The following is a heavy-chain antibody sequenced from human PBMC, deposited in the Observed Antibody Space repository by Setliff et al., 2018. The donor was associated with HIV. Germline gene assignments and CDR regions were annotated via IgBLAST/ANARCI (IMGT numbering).Heavy chain of an antibody. Sequence: GGSLRLSCAASGFTFSTYWMSWVRLAPGKGLEWVANIKQDGSEKNYMDSLKGRFTISRDNAKNTLYLQMNSLRAEDTAVYYCATLQQWPHYWGRGTLVTV. D-gene: IGHD6-19*01. CDR2: IKQDGSEK. CDR1: GFTFSTYW. J-gene: IGHJ4*02. CDR3: ATLQQWPHY. V-gene: IGHV3-7*02.